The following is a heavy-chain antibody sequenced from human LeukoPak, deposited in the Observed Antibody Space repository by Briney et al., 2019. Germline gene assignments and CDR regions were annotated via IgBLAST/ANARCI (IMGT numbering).Heavy chain of an antibody. V-gene: IGHV3-30*18. CDR1: GFTFSSYG. J-gene: IGHJ4*02. CDR3: AKDLRLGELSPDY. Sequence: GRSLRLSCAASGFTFSSYGMHWLRQAPGMGLEWVAVISYDGSNKYYADSVKGRFTISRDNSKNTLYLQMNSLRAEDMAVYYCAKDLRLGELSPDYWGQGTLVTVSS. D-gene: IGHD3-16*02. CDR2: ISYDGSNK.